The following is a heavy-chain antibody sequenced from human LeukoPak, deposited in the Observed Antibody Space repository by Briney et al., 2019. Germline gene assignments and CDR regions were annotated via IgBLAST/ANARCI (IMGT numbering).Heavy chain of an antibody. V-gene: IGHV4-59*08. J-gene: IGHJ5*02. CDR1: GGSISSYY. CDR3: ARNFIRGSGWDPDWYDP. D-gene: IGHD6-19*01. Sequence: SETLSLTWTVSGGSISSYYWSWIRPPAGKGLEWIGYIYYSGSTNYNPSLKSRVTISVDRSKNQFSLKLSSVTAADTAVYYCARNFIRGSGWDPDWYDPWGQGTLVTVSS. CDR2: IYYSGST.